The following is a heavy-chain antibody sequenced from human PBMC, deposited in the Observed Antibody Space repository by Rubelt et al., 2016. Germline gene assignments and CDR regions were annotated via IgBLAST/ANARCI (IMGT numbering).Heavy chain of an antibody. D-gene: IGHD2/OR15-2a*01. J-gene: IGHJ4*02. CDR3: ARGFCAGNSCHVTPYYFDT. Sequence: QVQLQQWGAGLLKPSETLSLTCAVYGGSFSGYYWTWIRQPPGRRLGWIGEINESGGTNYNPYPKSRVTTSVETSRNTFSRKMSSVTAADTAVYYCARGFCAGNSCHVTPYYFDTWGQGTPVTVSS. CDR1: GGSFSGYY. CDR2: INESGGT. V-gene: IGHV4-34*01.